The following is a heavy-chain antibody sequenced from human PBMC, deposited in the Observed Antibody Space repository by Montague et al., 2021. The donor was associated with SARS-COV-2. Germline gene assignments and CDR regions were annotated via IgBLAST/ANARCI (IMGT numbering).Heavy chain of an antibody. CDR3: ARGGYYDNTGYYSDYYYIMDV. CDR1: GGSIDSFY. D-gene: IGHD3-22*01. V-gene: IGHV4-59*01. CDR2: IFHSGRP. J-gene: IGHJ6*02. Sequence: SETLSLTCTVSGGSIDSFYWSWIRRPPGKGLEWIGCIFHSGRPYYNPSLKGRVSMSVDTSKNQVSLRLSSLTAADTAVYYCARGGYYDNTGYYSDYYYIMDVWGQGTTVTVSS.